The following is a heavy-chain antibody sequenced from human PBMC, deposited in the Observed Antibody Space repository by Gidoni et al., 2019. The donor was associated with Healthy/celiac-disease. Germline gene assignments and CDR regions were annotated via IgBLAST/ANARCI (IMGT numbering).Heavy chain of an antibody. CDR1: GFTFSSYA. J-gene: IGHJ4*02. CDR3: AKWTGYYDSSGYYLKPYFDY. V-gene: IGHV3-23*01. D-gene: IGHD3-22*01. CDR2: ISGSGGST. Sequence: EVQLLESGGGLVQPGGSLRLSCAASGFTFSSYALSWVRQAPGKGLEWVSAISGSGGSTYYADSVKGRFTISRDNSKNTLYLQMNSLRAEDTAVYYCAKWTGYYDSSGYYLKPYFDYWGQGTLVTVSS.